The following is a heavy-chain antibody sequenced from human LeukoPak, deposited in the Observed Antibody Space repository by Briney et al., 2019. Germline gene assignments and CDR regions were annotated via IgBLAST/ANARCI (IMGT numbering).Heavy chain of an antibody. CDR2: ISGSGGGT. CDR3: AKAPSYGGNRLIYYFDY. V-gene: IGHV3-23*01. J-gene: IGHJ4*02. D-gene: IGHD4-23*01. CDR1: GFTFSSYA. Sequence: GGSLRLSCAASGFTFSSYAMSWVRQAPGKGLEWVSAISGSGGGTYYADSVKGRFTISRDNSKNTLYLQMNSLRAEDTAVYYCAKAPSYGGNRLIYYFDYWGQGTLVTVSS.